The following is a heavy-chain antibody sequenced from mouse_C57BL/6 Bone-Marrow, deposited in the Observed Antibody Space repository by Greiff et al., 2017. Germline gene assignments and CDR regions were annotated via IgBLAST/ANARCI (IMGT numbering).Heavy chain of an antibody. V-gene: IGHV1-61*01. Sequence: QVQLQQPGAELVMPGSSVKLSCKASGYTFTSYWMDWVKQRPGQGLEWIGNIYPSDSETHYNQKFKDKATLTVDKSSSTAYMQLSSLTSADSAVYYCARSDWDWYFDVWGTGTTVTVSS. CDR3: ARSDWDWYFDV. J-gene: IGHJ1*03. CDR1: GYTFTSYW. CDR2: IYPSDSET.